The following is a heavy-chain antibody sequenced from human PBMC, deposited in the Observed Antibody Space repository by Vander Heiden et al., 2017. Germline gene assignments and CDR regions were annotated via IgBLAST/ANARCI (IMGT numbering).Heavy chain of an antibody. CDR3: ARENTNYYGSGSYALDY. Sequence: QVQLVQSGAEVKKPGASVKVSCKAFGYTFSAYYIHWVRQAPGQGLEWMGWINPNSGGTDDAKKFQGRVTMTRDTSISTAYIALSRLRFDDTAVYYCARENTNYYGSGSYALDYWGQGTLVTVSS. J-gene: IGHJ4*02. V-gene: IGHV1-2*02. D-gene: IGHD3-10*01. CDR1: GYTFSAYY. CDR2: INPNSGGT.